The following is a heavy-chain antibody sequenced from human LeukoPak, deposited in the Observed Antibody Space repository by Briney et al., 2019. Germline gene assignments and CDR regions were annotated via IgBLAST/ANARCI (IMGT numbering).Heavy chain of an antibody. V-gene: IGHV3-74*01. Sequence: GGSLRLSCAASGFTFSSYWMHWVRQAPGKGLVWVSRINSDGSSTSYADSVKGRFTISRDNAKSTLYLQMNSLRAEDTAVYYCARISSSSWYVAYFDYWGQGTLVTVSS. CDR2: INSDGSST. CDR1: GFTFSSYW. D-gene: IGHD6-13*01. J-gene: IGHJ4*02. CDR3: ARISSSSWYVAYFDY.